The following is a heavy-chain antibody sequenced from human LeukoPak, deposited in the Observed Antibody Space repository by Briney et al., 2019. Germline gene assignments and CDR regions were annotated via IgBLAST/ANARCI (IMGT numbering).Heavy chain of an antibody. CDR3: TARQFTVATVVYFDY. Sequence: GGXXRLSCAASRFTFSGSAMHWVGQASGKGVEWVGRIRRKANSYATAYAASGKGRFNIAREDTRNRAYLQMNSLKTEDTAVYYCTARQFTVATVVYFDYWGQGTLVTVSS. J-gene: IGHJ4*02. D-gene: IGHD4-11*01. CDR1: RFTFSGSA. V-gene: IGHV3-73*01. CDR2: IRRKANSYAT.